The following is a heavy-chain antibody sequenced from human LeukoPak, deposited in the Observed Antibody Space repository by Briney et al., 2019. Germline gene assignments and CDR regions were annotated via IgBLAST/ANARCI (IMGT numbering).Heavy chain of an antibody. CDR2: IYYSGST. CDR1: GGSISTYY. V-gene: IGHV4-59*01. J-gene: IGHJ2*01. CDR3: ARDSEMATIIGYYWYCDL. Sequence: PSETLSLTCTVSGGSISTYYWSWIRQPPGKGLEWIGYIYYSGSTNYNPSLKSRVTMSLDTSKNQFSLKLSSVTAEDTAVYYCARDSEMATIIGYYWYCDLWVRGTLVTVSS. D-gene: IGHD5-24*01.